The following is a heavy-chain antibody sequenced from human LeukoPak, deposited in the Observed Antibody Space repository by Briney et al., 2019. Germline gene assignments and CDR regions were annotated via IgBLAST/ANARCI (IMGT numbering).Heavy chain of an antibody. CDR1: GFTDSNNY. Sequence: PGGSLRLSCAASGFTDSNNYMSWVRQAPGKGLEWVSVIYSGGGTYYADSVKGRFTISRDNSKNTLYLQMNSLKTEDTAVYYCLNVASAYWGQGTLVTVSS. CDR2: IYSGGGT. V-gene: IGHV3-66*01. J-gene: IGHJ4*02. CDR3: LNVASAY.